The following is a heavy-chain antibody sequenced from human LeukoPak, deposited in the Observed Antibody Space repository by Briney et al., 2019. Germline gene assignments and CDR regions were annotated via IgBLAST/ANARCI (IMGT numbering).Heavy chain of an antibody. V-gene: IGHV4-30-4*07. J-gene: IGHJ4*02. CDR1: GDSISSGGYS. Sequence: PSETLSLTCTVSGDSISSGGYSWSWIRQPPGKGLEWIGYIYNSGSTKCNPSLKSRVTISVDTSKNQFSLKLNSVTAADTAIYYCARNGDDSSDYYYFDYWGQGTLVTVSS. D-gene: IGHD3-22*01. CDR2: IYNSGST. CDR3: ARNGDDSSDYYYFDY.